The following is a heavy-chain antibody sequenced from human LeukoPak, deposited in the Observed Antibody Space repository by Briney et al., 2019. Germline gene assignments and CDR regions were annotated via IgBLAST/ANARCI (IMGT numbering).Heavy chain of an antibody. J-gene: IGHJ4*02. D-gene: IGHD5-12*01. CDR2: IYYSGST. CDR1: GGSISSSSYY. Sequence: PSETLSLTCTVSGGSISSSSYYWGWIRQPPGKGLEWIGSIYYSGSTYYNPSLKSRVTISVDTSKNQFSLKLSSVTDADTAVYYCARYHNGYDDYWGQGSLVTVSS. CDR3: ARYHNGYDDY. V-gene: IGHV4-39*07.